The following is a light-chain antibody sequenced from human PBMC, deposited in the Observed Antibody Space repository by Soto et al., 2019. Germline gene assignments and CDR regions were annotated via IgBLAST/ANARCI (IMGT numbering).Light chain of an antibody. CDR2: ECS. CDR3: ASYRYTSPYV. CDR1: SNNIVGNNY. V-gene: IGLV2-14*03. Sequence: QSVLTQPASVSGSPLQAITISYAGISNNIVGNNYFSWYLQHPGRFFKLLISECSNRASGVSNRFSGSKSGNTASLTISGFQAEDEADYYCASYRYTSPYVLEIGTRVTVL. J-gene: IGLJ1*01.